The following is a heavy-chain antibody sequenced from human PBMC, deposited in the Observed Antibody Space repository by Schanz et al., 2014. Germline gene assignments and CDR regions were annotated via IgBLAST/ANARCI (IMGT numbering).Heavy chain of an antibody. Sequence: QVQLQESGPGLVKPSGTLSLTCAVSGVSISSTNWWHWVRQSPGKGLEWLGEIIHDGRTNYNPSLGSRVTISRDKSENQFSLELTSVTAADTALYFCARVKQGCSDTSCVLDPWGQGTLVTVSS. D-gene: IGHD2-2*01. J-gene: IGHJ5*02. CDR3: ARVKQGCSDTSCVLDP. CDR2: IIHDGRT. V-gene: IGHV4-4*02. CDR1: GVSISSTNW.